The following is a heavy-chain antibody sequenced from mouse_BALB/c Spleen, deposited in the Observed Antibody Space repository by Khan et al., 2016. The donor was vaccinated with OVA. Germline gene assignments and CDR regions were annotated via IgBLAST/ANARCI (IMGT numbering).Heavy chain of an antibody. V-gene: IGHV2-2*02. J-gene: IGHJ4*01. Sequence: QVQLQQSGPGLVQPSQSLSITCTVSGFSLTNYAVHWVRQSPGKGLEWLGVIWSGGSADYNAAFICRLSITKDNSKSQVFFEMNSLQPNDTAIYYCARRGGLGRWYAMDYWGQGTSVTVSS. CDR2: IWSGGSA. D-gene: IGHD4-1*01. CDR1: GFSLTNYA. CDR3: ARRGGLGRWYAMDY.